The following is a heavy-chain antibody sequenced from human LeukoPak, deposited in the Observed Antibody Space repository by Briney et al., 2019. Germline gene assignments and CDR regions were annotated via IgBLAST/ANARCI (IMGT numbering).Heavy chain of an antibody. CDR2: INPSGGST. CDR1: GYTFTSYY. CDR3: ARGSVVPAAIGFFYFYYYMDV. V-gene: IGHV1-46*01. J-gene: IGHJ6*03. D-gene: IGHD2-2*02. Sequence: GASVKVSCKASGYTFTSYYMHWVRQAPGQGLEWMGIINPSGGSTSYAQKFQGRVTMTRDTPTSTVYMELSSLRSEDTAVYYCARGSVVPAAIGFFYFYYYMDVWDKGTTVTVSS.